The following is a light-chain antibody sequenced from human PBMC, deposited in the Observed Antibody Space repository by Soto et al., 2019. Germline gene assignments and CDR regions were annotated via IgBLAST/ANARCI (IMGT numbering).Light chain of an antibody. J-gene: IGKJ1*01. CDR2: DAS. V-gene: IGKV3-11*01. Sequence: EIVLTESPATLSLSPGEISTLSCWASQSVSSYLAWYQQKPGQAPRLLIYDASTRATGIPARFSGSGSGTDFTLTITSLEPEDFAVYYCQQRSNWPPTFGQGTQLDIK. CDR1: QSVSSY. CDR3: QQRSNWPPT.